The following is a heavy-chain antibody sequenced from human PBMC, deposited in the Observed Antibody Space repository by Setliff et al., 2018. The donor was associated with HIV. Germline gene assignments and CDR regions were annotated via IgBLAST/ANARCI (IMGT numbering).Heavy chain of an antibody. D-gene: IGHD3-22*01. J-gene: IGHJ1*01. CDR1: GFSFSNFA. CDR2: ISYDGSKK. CDR3: ARLRITMMVHH. Sequence: GGSLRLSCVASGFSFSNFAMHWVRQAPGKGLEWVSVISYDGSKKQYADSVKGRFTVSRDNSKNTLYLQLDSLRPEDTAVYYCARLRITMMVHHWGQGTLVTVSS. V-gene: IGHV3-30*01.